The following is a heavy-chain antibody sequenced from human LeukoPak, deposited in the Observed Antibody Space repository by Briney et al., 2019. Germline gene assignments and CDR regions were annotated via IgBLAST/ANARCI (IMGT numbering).Heavy chain of an antibody. Sequence: PSETLSLTCTVSGGSISSYYWSWIRQPPGKGLEWIGRIYTSGSTNYNPSLKSRVTISVDTSKNQFSLKLSSVTAADTAVYYCARDSRGSSWSLYYFDYWGQGTLVTVSS. J-gene: IGHJ4*02. D-gene: IGHD6-13*01. CDR1: GGSISSYY. V-gene: IGHV4-4*07. CDR2: IYTSGST. CDR3: ARDSRGSSWSLYYFDY.